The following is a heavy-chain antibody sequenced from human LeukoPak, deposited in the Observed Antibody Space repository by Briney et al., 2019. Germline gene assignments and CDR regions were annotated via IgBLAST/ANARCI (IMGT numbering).Heavy chain of an antibody. D-gene: IGHD3-9*01. V-gene: IGHV4-39*01. CDR3: GRRRVDWKVNWYDP. CDR1: GDPVNTNYYY. J-gene: IGHJ5*02. CDR2: FFHDGRT. Sequence: SETLSLTCNVPGDPVNTNYYYWAWFRQPPGEGLAWIGSFFHDGRTYYNSSLNSRLTISVDTSRNPFSLRLTSVTAADTAVYYCGRRRVDWKVNWYDPWGQGTLVTVSS.